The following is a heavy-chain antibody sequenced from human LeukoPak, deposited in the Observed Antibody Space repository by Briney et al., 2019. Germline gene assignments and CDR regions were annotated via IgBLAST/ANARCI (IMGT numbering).Heavy chain of an antibody. V-gene: IGHV4-59*01. D-gene: IGHD6-19*01. CDR3: ARYSSGWYFFAFDI. Sequence: PSETLSLTCTVSGGSITNYYWSWIRQPPGKGLEWIGYIYYSGSTNYNPSLKSRVTISVDTSKNQFSLKLSSVTAADTAVYYCARYSSGWYFFAFDIWGQGTMVTVSS. J-gene: IGHJ3*02. CDR1: GGSITNYY. CDR2: IYYSGST.